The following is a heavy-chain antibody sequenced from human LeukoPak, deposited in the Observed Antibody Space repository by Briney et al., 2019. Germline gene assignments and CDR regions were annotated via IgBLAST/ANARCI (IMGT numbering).Heavy chain of an antibody. J-gene: IGHJ3*02. CDR1: GGSFSGYY. CDR3: AYGDYDLAFDI. CDR2: INHSGST. D-gene: IGHD4-17*01. Sequence: SETLSLTCAVYGGSFSGYYWSWIRQPPGKGLEWIGEINHSGSTNYNPSLKSRVTISVDTSKNQFSLKLSSVTAADTAVYYCAYGDYDLAFDIWGQGTMVTVSP. V-gene: IGHV4-34*01.